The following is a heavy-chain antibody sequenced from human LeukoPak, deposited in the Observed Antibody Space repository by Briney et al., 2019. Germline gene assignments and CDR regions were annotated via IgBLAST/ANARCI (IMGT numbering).Heavy chain of an antibody. V-gene: IGHV4-59*08. Sequence: SETLSLTCTVSGGSISSYYWSWIRQPPGKGLEWIGYIYYSGSTNYNPSLKSRVTISVDTSKNQFSLKLSSVTAADTAVYYCAGHSYGYPDYWGQGTPVTVSS. CDR3: AGHSYGYPDY. D-gene: IGHD5-18*01. CDR2: IYYSGST. J-gene: IGHJ4*02. CDR1: GGSISSYY.